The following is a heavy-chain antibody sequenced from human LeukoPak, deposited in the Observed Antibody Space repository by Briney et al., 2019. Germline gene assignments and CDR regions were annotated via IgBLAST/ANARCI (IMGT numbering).Heavy chain of an antibody. CDR3: ARASTRIYYDILTGYYKATSTYYYDYGMDV. D-gene: IGHD3-9*01. Sequence: GASVKVSCKAFGYTFTSYDINWVRQATGQGLEWMGWMNPNSGNTGYAQKFQGRVTMTRNTSISTAYMELSSLRSEDTAVYYCARASTRIYYDILTGYYKATSTYYYDYGMDVWGQGTTVTVSS. V-gene: IGHV1-8*01. CDR1: GYTFTSYD. CDR2: MNPNSGNT. J-gene: IGHJ6*02.